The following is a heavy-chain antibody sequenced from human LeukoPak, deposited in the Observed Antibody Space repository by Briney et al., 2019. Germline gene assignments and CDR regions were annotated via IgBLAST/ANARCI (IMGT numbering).Heavy chain of an antibody. CDR2: ISWNSDNI. J-gene: IGHJ4*02. Sequence: GGSLRLSCIASGFTFDDYGMHRVRQAPGKGLEWVSGISWNSDNIGFADSVKGRLTISRDNAKDTLHLLVNSLRAEDTAVYYCARRYIYGFSFDYWGQGALVTVSS. D-gene: IGHD5-18*01. V-gene: IGHV3-9*01. CDR1: GFTFDDYG. CDR3: ARRYIYGFSFDY.